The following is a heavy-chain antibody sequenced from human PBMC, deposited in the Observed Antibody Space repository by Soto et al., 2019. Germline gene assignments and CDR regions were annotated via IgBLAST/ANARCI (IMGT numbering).Heavy chain of an antibody. Sequence: QITLKESGPTLVKPTQTLTLTCIFSGFSISTSGVGVGWIRQPPGKALEWLALIYWDDDKRYSPILKSRLTLTKENSKNQVVLTLTNMDPVDTATYYCAHRDGNMVRGVISFDYWGQGTLVTVSS. J-gene: IGHJ4*02. CDR1: GFSISTSGVG. D-gene: IGHD3-10*01. CDR3: AHRDGNMVRGVISFDY. CDR2: IYWDDDK. V-gene: IGHV2-5*02.